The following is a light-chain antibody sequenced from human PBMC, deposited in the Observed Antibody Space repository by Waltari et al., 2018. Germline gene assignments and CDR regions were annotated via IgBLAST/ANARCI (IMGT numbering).Light chain of an antibody. Sequence: DIQLTQSPSFLSASLGDRVTITCRASQDINIYSAWYQQKPGKAPNLLISVASTLQVGVPSRFSGSGSGTEFFLTISSLQPEDFATYFCQQLETYPLTFGGGTKVEIK. CDR2: VAS. V-gene: IGKV1-9*01. CDR1: QDINIY. J-gene: IGKJ4*01. CDR3: QQLETYPLT.